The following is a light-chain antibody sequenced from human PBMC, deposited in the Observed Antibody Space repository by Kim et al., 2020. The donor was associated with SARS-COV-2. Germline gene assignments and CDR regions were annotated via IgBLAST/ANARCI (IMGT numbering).Light chain of an antibody. Sequence: SPGERATRSCRASQSVSSSYVAWYQQKPGQAPRLLIYGASSRATGIPDRFSGSGSGTDFTLTISRLEPEDFAVYYCQQYGSSPYTFGQGTKLEI. J-gene: IGKJ2*01. CDR1: QSVSSSY. V-gene: IGKV3-20*01. CDR2: GAS. CDR3: QQYGSSPYT.